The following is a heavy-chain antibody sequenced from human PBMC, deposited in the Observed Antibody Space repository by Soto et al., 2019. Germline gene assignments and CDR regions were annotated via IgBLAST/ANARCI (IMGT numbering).Heavy chain of an antibody. CDR1: GFTFSSYA. CDR2: ISSNGGST. J-gene: IGHJ4*02. CDR3: VKGYVLGNHPPPDQPRRLYYFDY. D-gene: IGHD7-27*01. Sequence: GSLRLSCSASGFTFSSYAMHWVRQAPGKGLEYVSAISSNGGSTYYADSVKGRFTISRDNSKNTLYLQMSSLRAEDTAVYYCVKGYVLGNHPPPDQPRRLYYFDYWGQGTLVTVSS. V-gene: IGHV3-64D*06.